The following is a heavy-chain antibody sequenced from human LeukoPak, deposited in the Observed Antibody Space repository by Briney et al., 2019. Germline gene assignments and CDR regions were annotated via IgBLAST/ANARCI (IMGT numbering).Heavy chain of an antibody. J-gene: IGHJ6*02. CDR3: ARATYYYGSGSYYSYYYYGMDV. Sequence: GGSLRLSCAASGFTFSSYAMSWVRQAPGKGLEWVSAISGSGGSTYYADSVKGRFTISRDNSKNTLYLQMNSLRAEDTAVYYCARATYYYGSGSYYSYYYYGMDVWGQGTTVTVSS. CDR2: ISGSGGST. D-gene: IGHD3-10*01. CDR1: GFTFSSYA. V-gene: IGHV3-23*01.